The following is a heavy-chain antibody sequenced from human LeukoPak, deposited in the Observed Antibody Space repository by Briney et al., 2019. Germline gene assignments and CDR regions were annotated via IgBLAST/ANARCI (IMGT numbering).Heavy chain of an antibody. CDR2: IYTSGST. CDR1: GGSISSYY. D-gene: IGHD3-10*01. CDR3: ARGEYYGSGSYGWFDP. V-gene: IGHV4-4*07. J-gene: IGHJ5*02. Sequence: SETLSLTCTVSGGSISSYYWSWIRQPAGKGLEWIGRIYTSGSTNYNPSLKSRVTMSVDTSKNQFSLKLSSVTAADTAVYYCARGEYYGSGSYGWFDPWGQGTLVTVSS.